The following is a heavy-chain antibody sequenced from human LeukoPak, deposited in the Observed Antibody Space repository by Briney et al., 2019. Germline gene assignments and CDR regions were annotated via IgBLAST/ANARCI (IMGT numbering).Heavy chain of an antibody. D-gene: IGHD6-19*01. V-gene: IGHV1-2*02. Sequence: ASVTVSFKASGYTFTGYYMHWVRQAPGQGLAWLGWINPNSGGTNYAQKFQGRVTMTRDTSISTAYMELSRLRSDDTAVYYCARDPEQWLFDYWGQGTLVTVSS. CDR2: INPNSGGT. J-gene: IGHJ4*02. CDR3: ARDPEQWLFDY. CDR1: GYTFTGYY.